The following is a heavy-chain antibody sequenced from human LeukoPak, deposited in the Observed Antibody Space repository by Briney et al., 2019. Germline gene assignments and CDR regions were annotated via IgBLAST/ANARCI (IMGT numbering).Heavy chain of an antibody. CDR1: DEVITSNNW. V-gene: IGHV4-4*02. CDR2: IFHSGTT. Sequence: SETLSLTCTVSDEVITSNNWWSWVRQSPGKGLEWIGEIFHSGTTRYKASLESRVTMLLDKSKNQFSLRLNSVTAADTAVYFCARLRLSGGSFSVGWFNPWGQGIQVTVSS. CDR3: ARLRLSGGSFSVGWFNP. J-gene: IGHJ5*02. D-gene: IGHD1-26*01.